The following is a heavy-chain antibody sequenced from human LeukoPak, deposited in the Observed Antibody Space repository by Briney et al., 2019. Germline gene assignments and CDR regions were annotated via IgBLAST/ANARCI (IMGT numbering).Heavy chain of an antibody. Sequence: SETLSLTCAVYGGSFSGYYWSWIRQPPGKGLEWIGEINHSGSTNYNPSLKSRVTISVDTSKNQFPLKLSSVTAADTAVYYCAREFYGDYGWFDPWGQGTLVTVSS. CDR2: INHSGST. D-gene: IGHD4-17*01. V-gene: IGHV4-34*01. CDR3: AREFYGDYGWFDP. J-gene: IGHJ5*02. CDR1: GGSFSGYY.